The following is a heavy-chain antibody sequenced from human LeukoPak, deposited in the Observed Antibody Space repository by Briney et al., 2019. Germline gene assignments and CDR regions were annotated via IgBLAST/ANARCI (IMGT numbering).Heavy chain of an antibody. D-gene: IGHD2-15*01. CDR1: GGSISSYY. J-gene: IGHJ6*03. V-gene: IGHV4-59*01. CDR3: ARGNIGCSGGSCYYYYYMDV. Sequence: PSETLSLTCTVSGGSISSYYWSWIRQPPGKGPEWLGYIYYSGSTNYNPSLKSRVTISVDTSKNQFSLKLSSVTAADTAVYYCARGNIGCSGGSCYYYYYMDVWGKGTTVTISS. CDR2: IYYSGST.